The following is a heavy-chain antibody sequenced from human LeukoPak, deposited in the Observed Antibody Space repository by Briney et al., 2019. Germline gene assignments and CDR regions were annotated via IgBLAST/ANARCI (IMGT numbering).Heavy chain of an antibody. D-gene: IGHD2-2*01. CDR1: GYTFTYRY. Sequence: GASVTVSCKASGYTFTYRYLHWVRQAPGQAFEWMGWITPYNGNRNYAKKLQDRVTITRDTSLSTAHMELSSLRSEDTAMYYCARSALYSTKSDYYFESWGQGTLATVSS. CDR3: ARSALYSTKSDYYFES. CDR2: ITPYNGNR. V-gene: IGHV1-45*02. J-gene: IGHJ4*02.